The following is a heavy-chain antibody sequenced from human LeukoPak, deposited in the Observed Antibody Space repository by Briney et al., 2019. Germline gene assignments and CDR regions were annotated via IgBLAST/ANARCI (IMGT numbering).Heavy chain of an antibody. Sequence: ASVKVSCKASGYTFTSYYMQWVRQAPGQGLEWMGWINPNSGGTNYAQKFQGRVTMTRDTSISTAYMELSRLRSDDTAVYYCATLSLYCSSTSCPQSEVYYFDYWGQGTLVTVSS. V-gene: IGHV1-2*02. D-gene: IGHD2-2*01. CDR2: INPNSGGT. CDR3: ATLSLYCSSTSCPQSEVYYFDY. CDR1: GYTFTSYY. J-gene: IGHJ4*02.